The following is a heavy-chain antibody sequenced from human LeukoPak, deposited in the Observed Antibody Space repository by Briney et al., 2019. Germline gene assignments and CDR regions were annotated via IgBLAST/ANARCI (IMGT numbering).Heavy chain of an antibody. CDR3: AKGLHVLRFWGWPKNWFDP. Sequence: GGSLRLSCAASGFTFSSYAMSWVRQAPGKGLEWVSAISGSGGSTYYADSVKGRFTISRDNSKNTLYLQMNSLRAEDTAVYYCAKGLHVLRFWGWPKNWFDPGGQGTWVPVPS. V-gene: IGHV3-23*01. D-gene: IGHD3-3*01. J-gene: IGHJ5*02. CDR1: GFTFSSYA. CDR2: ISGSGGST.